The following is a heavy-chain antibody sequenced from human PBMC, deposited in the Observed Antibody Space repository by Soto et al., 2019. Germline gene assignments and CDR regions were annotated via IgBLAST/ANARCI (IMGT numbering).Heavy chain of an antibody. CDR3: ARDSSSWRYYFDS. CDR2: LTPVSGTP. D-gene: IGHD6-13*01. V-gene: IGHV1-69*06. Sequence: PSVKVSCKASGGTFANFGISWLRQAPGQGLEWMGGLTPVSGTPNYAQKFQGRVSITADTSTGTAYMELRSLRSEDTAVYYCARDSSSWRYYFDSWGQGTLVTVSS. CDR1: GGTFANFG. J-gene: IGHJ4*02.